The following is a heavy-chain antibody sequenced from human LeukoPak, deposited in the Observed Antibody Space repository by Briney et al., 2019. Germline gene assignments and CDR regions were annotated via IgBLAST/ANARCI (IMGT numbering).Heavy chain of an antibody. Sequence: SVKVSCKASGFTFTSSAMQWVRQARGQRLEWIGWIVVGSGNTNYARKFQERVTITRDMSTSTAYMELSSLRSEDTAVYYCERGFIHYDFWSGYFGQYWGQGTLVTVSS. V-gene: IGHV1-58*02. D-gene: IGHD3-3*01. CDR1: GFTFTSSA. J-gene: IGHJ4*02. CDR2: IVVGSGNT. CDR3: ERGFIHYDFWSGYFGQY.